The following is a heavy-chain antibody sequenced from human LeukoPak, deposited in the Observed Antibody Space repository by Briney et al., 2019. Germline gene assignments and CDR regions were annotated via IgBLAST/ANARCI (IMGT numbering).Heavy chain of an antibody. Sequence: PGGSLRLSCAASGFTFSDYYMSWIRQAPGKGLEWVSYISSSGSTIYYADSVKGRFTISRDNAKNSLYLELNSLRAEDTAVYYCARDHVGGKYYYMDVWGKGTTVTVSS. CDR3: ARDHVGGKYYYMDV. CDR1: GFTFSDYY. V-gene: IGHV3-11*04. J-gene: IGHJ6*03. CDR2: ISSSGSTI. D-gene: IGHD3-16*01.